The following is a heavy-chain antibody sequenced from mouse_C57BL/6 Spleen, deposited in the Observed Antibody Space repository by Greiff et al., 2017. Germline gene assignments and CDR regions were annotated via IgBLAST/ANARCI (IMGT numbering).Heavy chain of an antibody. V-gene: IGHV1-53*01. Sequence: VQLQQSGTELVKPGASVKLSCKASGYTFTSYWMHWVKQRPGQGLEWIGNINPSNGGTNYNEKFKSKATLTVDKSSSTAYMQLSSLTSEDSAVYYCARLKSIYDGYSWFAYWGQGTLVTVSA. J-gene: IGHJ3*01. CDR2: INPSNGGT. CDR1: GYTFTSYW. D-gene: IGHD2-3*01. CDR3: ARLKSIYDGYSWFAY.